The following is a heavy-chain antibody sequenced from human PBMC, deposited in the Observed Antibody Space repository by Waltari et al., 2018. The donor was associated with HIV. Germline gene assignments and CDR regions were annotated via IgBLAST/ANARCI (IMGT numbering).Heavy chain of an antibody. CDR2: IYPGDSDA. V-gene: IGHV5-51*01. J-gene: IGHJ3*02. CDR3: ARRKGDYRTAFDI. D-gene: IGHD4-17*01. Sequence: EEKLVQSGAEVKEPGESLKISCKSLGTNFAGYWVGWVRQMPGTGLEGMGVIYPGDSDAVYSPSFQGRGIMSTDSSISTVYLQWSSLRASDTAMYYCARRKGDYRTAFDIWGQGTMVTASS. CDR1: GTNFAGYW.